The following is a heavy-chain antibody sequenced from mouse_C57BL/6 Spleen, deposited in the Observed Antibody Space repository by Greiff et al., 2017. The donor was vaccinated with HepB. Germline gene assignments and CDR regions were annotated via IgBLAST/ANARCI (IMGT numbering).Heavy chain of an antibody. CDR2: IYPRSGNT. V-gene: IGHV1-81*01. J-gene: IGHJ3*01. Sequence: QVQLKQSGAELARPGASVKLSCKASGYTFTSYGISWVKQRPGQGLEWIGEIYPRSGNTYYNEKFKGKATLTADKSSSTAYMELRSLTSKDSAVYFCAKGGELGEGFAYWGQGTLVTVSA. CDR3: AKGGELGEGFAY. CDR1: GYTFTSYG. D-gene: IGHD4-1*01.